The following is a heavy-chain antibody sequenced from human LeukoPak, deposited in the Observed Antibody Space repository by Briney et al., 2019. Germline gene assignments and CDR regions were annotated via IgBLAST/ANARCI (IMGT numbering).Heavy chain of an antibody. J-gene: IGHJ3*02. CDR3: ARDRFSSGYYRGDAFDI. Sequence: GGSLRLSCVASGFTFSSRDWMTWVRQAPGKGLEWVANIKQDGSEKYYVDSVKGRFTISRDNAKNSLYLQMNSLRAEDTAVYYCARDRFSSGYYRGDAFDIWGQGTMVTVSS. V-gene: IGHV3-7*01. D-gene: IGHD3-22*01. CDR2: IKQDGSEK. CDR1: GFTFSSRDW.